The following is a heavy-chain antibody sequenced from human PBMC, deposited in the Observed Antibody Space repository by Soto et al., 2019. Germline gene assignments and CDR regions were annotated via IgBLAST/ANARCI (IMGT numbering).Heavy chain of an antibody. D-gene: IGHD6-19*01. CDR2: ISYDGRNK. V-gene: IGHV3-30*18. CDR1: GFTFSSYG. CDR3: VKDGSSGWPYYYGLDV. J-gene: IGHJ6*02. Sequence: GGSLRLSCAACGFTFSSYGMHWVRQAPGKGLEWVAVISYDGRNKYYADSVKGRFTISRDNSKNTLYLQMSSLRAEDTAVYYCVKDGSSGWPYYYGLDVWGQGTTVTVSS.